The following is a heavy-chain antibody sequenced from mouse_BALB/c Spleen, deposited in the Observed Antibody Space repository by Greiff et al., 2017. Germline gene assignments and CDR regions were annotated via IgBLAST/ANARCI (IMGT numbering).Heavy chain of an antibody. CDR3: NACYGNQYYYAMDY. Sequence: EVQLQQSGAELVKPGASVKLSCTASGFNIKDTYMHWVKQRPEQGLEWIGRIDPANGDTEYAPKFQGKATMTADTSSNTAYLQLSSLTSEDTAVYYCNACYGNQYYYAMDYWGQGTSVTVSS. CDR1: GFNIKDTY. CDR2: IDPANGDT. V-gene: IGHV14-4*02. D-gene: IGHD2-1*01. J-gene: IGHJ4*01.